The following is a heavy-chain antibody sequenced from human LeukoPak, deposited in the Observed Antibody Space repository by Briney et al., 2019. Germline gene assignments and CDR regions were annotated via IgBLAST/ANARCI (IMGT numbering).Heavy chain of an antibody. CDR3: AREKFYGNSGFDY. V-gene: IGHV3-48*03. Sequence: GGSLRLSCAASGFSFSSYEMNWVRQARGQGLEWVAYISSSSSTVYNADSVNGRFTISRDNAKSSLFLQMNSLRAEDTADYYCAREKFYGNSGFDYWGRGTLVTVSS. CDR1: GFSFSSYE. D-gene: IGHD3-22*01. J-gene: IGHJ4*02. CDR2: ISSSSSTV.